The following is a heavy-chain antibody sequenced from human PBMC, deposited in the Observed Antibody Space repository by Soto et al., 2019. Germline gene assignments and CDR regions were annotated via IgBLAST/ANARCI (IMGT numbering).Heavy chain of an antibody. Sequence: ASVKVSCKASGYTFSDSYIHWVRQAPGQGLEWMGWINPHRGATSYAQHFQGYVTMTRDTSITTVYLEVTNLRFDGTAIYYCAREYNTSSEGPLDSWGQGTPVTVSS. CDR2: INPHRGAT. V-gene: IGHV1-2*04. CDR3: AREYNTSSEGPLDS. J-gene: IGHJ4*02. D-gene: IGHD1-20*01. CDR1: GYTFSDSY.